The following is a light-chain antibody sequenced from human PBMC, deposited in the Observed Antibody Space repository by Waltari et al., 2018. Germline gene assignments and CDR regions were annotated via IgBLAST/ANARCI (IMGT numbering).Light chain of an antibody. CDR3: NTRDMSGDVV. Sequence: SSELSQDPAVSVALGQTVRITCQGDSLRTYYASWSRQKPGQSPVLLIYGKNTRPSGIPDRFPASSSGNTASLTITGARAEDEADYYCNTRDMSGDVVFGGGTKLTVL. CDR2: GKN. V-gene: IGLV3-19*01. J-gene: IGLJ2*01. CDR1: SLRTYY.